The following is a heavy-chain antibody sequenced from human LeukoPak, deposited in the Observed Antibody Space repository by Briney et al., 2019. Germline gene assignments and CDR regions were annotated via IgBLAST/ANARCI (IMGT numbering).Heavy chain of an antibody. CDR2: IYSDNT. V-gene: IGHV3-53*01. J-gene: IGHJ5*02. Sequence: QPGGSLRLSCTVSGFTVSTNSMSWVRQAPGKGLEWVSFIYSDNTHYSDSVKGRFTISRDNSKNTLYLQMNSLRAEDTAVYYCARDHSVGDIAWWFDPWGQGTLVTVSS. D-gene: IGHD3-10*01. CDR3: ARDHSVGDIAWWFDP. CDR1: GFTVSTNS.